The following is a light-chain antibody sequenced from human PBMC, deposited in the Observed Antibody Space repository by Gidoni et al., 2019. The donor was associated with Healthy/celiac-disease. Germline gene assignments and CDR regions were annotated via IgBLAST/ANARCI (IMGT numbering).Light chain of an antibody. Sequence: SYVLPQPPSVSVAPGQTARITCGGNNIGSKSVHWYQQKPGPAPVLVVYDDSDRPSGIPERFSGSNSGNTATLTISRVEAGDEADYYCQVWDRSSDHWVFGGGTKLTVL. CDR1: NIGSKS. CDR2: DDS. CDR3: QVWDRSSDHWV. J-gene: IGLJ3*02. V-gene: IGLV3-21*02.